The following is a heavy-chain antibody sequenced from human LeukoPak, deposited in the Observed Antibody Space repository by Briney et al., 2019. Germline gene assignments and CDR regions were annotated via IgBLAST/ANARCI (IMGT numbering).Heavy chain of an antibody. Sequence: SETLSLTCTVSGGSISSGDYYWSWIRQPPGKGLEWIGYIYYSGSTYYNPSLKSRVTISVDTSKNQFSLKLSSVTAADTAVYYCAREEASSGYYYRVAFDIWGQGTMVTVSS. CDR1: GGSISSGDYY. CDR2: IYYSGST. CDR3: AREEASSGYYYRVAFDI. D-gene: IGHD3-22*01. J-gene: IGHJ3*02. V-gene: IGHV4-30-4*01.